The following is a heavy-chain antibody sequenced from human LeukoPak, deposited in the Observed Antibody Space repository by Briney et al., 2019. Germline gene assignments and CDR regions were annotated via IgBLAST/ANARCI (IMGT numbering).Heavy chain of an antibody. V-gene: IGHV5-51*01. Sequence: GESLQISCQGSGYSFTSYWIGWVRQMPGKGLEWMGIIYPGDSDTRYSPSFQGQVTISADKSISTAYLQWSSLKASDTAIYYCARYSYYGDYYFDYWGQGTLVTVSS. CDR1: GYSFTSYW. CDR2: IYPGDSDT. D-gene: IGHD4-17*01. CDR3: ARYSYYGDYYFDY. J-gene: IGHJ4*02.